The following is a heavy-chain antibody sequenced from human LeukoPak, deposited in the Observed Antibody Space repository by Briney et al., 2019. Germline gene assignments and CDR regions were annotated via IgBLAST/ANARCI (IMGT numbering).Heavy chain of an antibody. CDR3: ARHGPGGVAAAINYYYYMDV. CDR1: GYSFTSYW. CDR2: IYPGDSDT. D-gene: IGHD6-13*01. Sequence: GESLKISCKGSGYSFTSYWIGWVRQMPGKSLEWMGIIYPGDSDTRYSPSFQGQVTISADKSISTAYLQWSSLKASDTAMYYCARHGPGGVAAAINYYYYMDVWGKGTTVTVSS. V-gene: IGHV5-51*01. J-gene: IGHJ6*03.